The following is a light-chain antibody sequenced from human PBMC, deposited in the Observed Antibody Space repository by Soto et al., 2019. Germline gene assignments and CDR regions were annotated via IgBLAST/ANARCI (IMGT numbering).Light chain of an antibody. CDR3: QQRSGWYT. CDR1: QDIRRD. V-gene: IGKV1-6*01. CDR2: AAS. Sequence: AIQMTQSPSSLSASVGDRVIITCRASQDIRRDLGWYQQKPGKAPKLLIYAASSLQSGVPSRFSGSGSGTDFTLTISSLQPEDFATYYCQQRSGWYTFGQGTKLEIK. J-gene: IGKJ2*01.